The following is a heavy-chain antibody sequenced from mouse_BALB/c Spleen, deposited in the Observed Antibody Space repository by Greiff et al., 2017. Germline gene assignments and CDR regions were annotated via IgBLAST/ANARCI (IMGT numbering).Heavy chain of an antibody. D-gene: IGHD3-2*01. J-gene: IGHJ4*01. CDR3: TREGQLGSYYAMDY. CDR2: IDPETGGT. CDR1: GYTFTDYE. V-gene: IGHV1-15*01. Sequence: QVQLQQSGAELVRPGASVTLSCKASGYTFTDYEMHWVKQTPVHGLEWIGAIDPETGGTAYNQKFKGKATLTADKSSSTAYMELRSLTSEDSAVYYCTREGQLGSYYAMDYWGQGTSVTVSS.